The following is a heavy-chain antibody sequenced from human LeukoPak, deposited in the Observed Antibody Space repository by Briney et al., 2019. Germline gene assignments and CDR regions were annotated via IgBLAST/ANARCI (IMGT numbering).Heavy chain of an antibody. Sequence: PGGSLRLSCAASGFTLRNNWMHWVRQAPGKGLVWVSRVNSDGNTTTYADSVKGRFTISRDNAKNTPYLQMNSLRAEDTAVYYCARGNDFWSLDYWGQGTLVTVSS. CDR1: GFTLRNNW. CDR3: ARGNDFWSLDY. CDR2: VNSDGNTT. V-gene: IGHV3-74*03. J-gene: IGHJ4*02. D-gene: IGHD3-3*01.